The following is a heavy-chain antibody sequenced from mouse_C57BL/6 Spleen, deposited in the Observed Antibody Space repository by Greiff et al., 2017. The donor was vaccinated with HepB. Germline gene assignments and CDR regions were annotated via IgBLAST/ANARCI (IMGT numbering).Heavy chain of an antibody. J-gene: IGHJ2*01. CDR2: ISDGGSYT. V-gene: IGHV5-4*01. CDR1: GFTFSGYA. Sequence: EVKLMESGGGLVKPGGSLKLSCAASGFTFSGYAMSWVRQTPEKRLEWVATISDGGSYTYYPDNVKGRFTISRDNAKNNLYLQMSHLKSEDTAMYYCARDGTLDYWGQGTTLTVSS. CDR3: ARDGTLDY. D-gene: IGHD4-1*01.